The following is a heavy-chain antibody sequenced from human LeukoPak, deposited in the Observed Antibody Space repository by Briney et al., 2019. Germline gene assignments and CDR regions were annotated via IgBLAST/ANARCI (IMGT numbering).Heavy chain of an antibody. V-gene: IGHV4-31*03. CDR2: IYYSGST. J-gene: IGHJ4*02. Sequence: PSETLSLTCTVSGGSISSGGYYWSWIRQHPGKGLEWIGYIYYSGSTYYNPSLKSRVTISVDTSKNQFSLKLSSVTAADMAVYYCARDSPGGCSGGSCYSGFDYWGQGTLVTVSS. D-gene: IGHD2-15*01. CDR3: ARDSPGGCSGGSCYSGFDY. CDR1: GGSISSGGYY.